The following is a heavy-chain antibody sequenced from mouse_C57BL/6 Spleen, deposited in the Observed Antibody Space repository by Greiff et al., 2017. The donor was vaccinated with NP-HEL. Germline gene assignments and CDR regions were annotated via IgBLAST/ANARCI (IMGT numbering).Heavy chain of an antibody. Sequence: EVQRVESGGGLVKPGGSLKLSCAASGFTFSDYGMHWVRQAPEKGLEWVAYISSGSSTIYYADTVKGRFTISRDNAKNTLFLQMTSLRSEDTAMYYFARSMYDYDYYYAMDYWGQGTSVTVSS. CDR1: GFTFSDYG. CDR2: ISSGSSTI. CDR3: ARSMYDYDYYYAMDY. V-gene: IGHV5-17*01. D-gene: IGHD2-4*01. J-gene: IGHJ4*01.